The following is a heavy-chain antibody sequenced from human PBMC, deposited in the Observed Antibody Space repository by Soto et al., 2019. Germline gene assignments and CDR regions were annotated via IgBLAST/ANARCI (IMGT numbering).Heavy chain of an antibody. CDR3: AIRRSGSGSAFFAY. Sequence: PSETLSLTCTVSAGSITSDEYYWNWIRYRPGKGLEWIGFIHHTGSTFYNPSLESRASISIDTSESQFSLNLASVTVADTAVYYCAIRRSGSGSAFFAYSGPGTLVTVSA. V-gene: IGHV4-31*03. D-gene: IGHD3-10*01. CDR2: IHHTGST. CDR1: AGSITSDEYY. J-gene: IGHJ4*01.